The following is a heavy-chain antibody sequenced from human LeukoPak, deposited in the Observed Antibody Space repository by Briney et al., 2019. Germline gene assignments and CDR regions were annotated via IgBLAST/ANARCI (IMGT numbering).Heavy chain of an antibody. V-gene: IGHV4-34*01. CDR2: INHSGST. CDR1: GGSFSGYY. D-gene: IGHD3-10*01. CDR3: ARAYGSGGLYYFDY. Sequence: PSETLSLTCAVYGGSFSGYYWSWIRQPPGKGLEWIGEINHSGSTNYNPSLKSRVTISVNTSKNQFSLKLSSVTAADTAVYYCARAYGSGGLYYFDYWGQGTLVTVSS. J-gene: IGHJ4*02.